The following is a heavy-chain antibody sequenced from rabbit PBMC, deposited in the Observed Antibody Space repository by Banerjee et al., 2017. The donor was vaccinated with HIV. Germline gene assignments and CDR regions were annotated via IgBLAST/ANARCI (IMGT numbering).Heavy chain of an antibody. Sequence: QLKETGGGLVQPGGSLTLSCKASGFDFSSYYMSWVRQAPGKGLEWIGGIYAGKGATDYASWVNGRFTISSDNAQNTVDLQMNSLTAADTATYFCARDLTGVIGWNLNLWGPGTLVTVS. CDR2: IYAGKGAT. CDR1: GFDFSSYY. CDR3: ARDLTGVIGWNLNL. V-gene: IGHV1S7*01. D-gene: IGHD1-1*01. J-gene: IGHJ4*01.